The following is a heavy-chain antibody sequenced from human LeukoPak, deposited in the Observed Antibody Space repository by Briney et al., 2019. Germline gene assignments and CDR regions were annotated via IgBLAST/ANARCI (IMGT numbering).Heavy chain of an antibody. D-gene: IGHD3-22*01. V-gene: IGHV4-34*01. J-gene: IGHJ4*02. CDR3: ARDVSGYYLY. CDR2: INHSGST. CDR1: GGSFSGYY. Sequence: PSETLSLTCAVYGGSFSGYYWSWIRQPPGKGLEWIGEINHSGSTNYNPSLKSRVTISVDTSKNQFSLKLSSVTAADTAVYYCARDVSGYYLYWGQGTLVTVSS.